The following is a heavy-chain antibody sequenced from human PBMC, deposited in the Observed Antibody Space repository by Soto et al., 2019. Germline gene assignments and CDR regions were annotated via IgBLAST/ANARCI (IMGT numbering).Heavy chain of an antibody. V-gene: IGHV3-30*18. CDR2: ISYDGTDK. Sequence: GESLKISCAASGFTFSSYGIHWVRQAPGKGLEWVALISYDGTDKYYADSVKGRFTISRDNSKNTLYLQMSSLGPEDTAVYYCVKERYAQLWLEDYGMDVWGQGTTVTVSS. CDR1: GFTFSSYG. J-gene: IGHJ6*02. CDR3: VKERYAQLWLEDYGMDV. D-gene: IGHD5-18*01.